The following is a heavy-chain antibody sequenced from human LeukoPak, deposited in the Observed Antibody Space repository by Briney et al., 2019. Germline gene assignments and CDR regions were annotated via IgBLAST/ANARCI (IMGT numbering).Heavy chain of an antibody. D-gene: IGHD4-17*01. CDR2: IYHSGST. V-gene: IGHV4-4*02. J-gene: IGHJ6*04. CDR1: GGSISSSNW. Sequence: NPSETLSLTCAVSGGSISSSNWWTWVRQPPGKGLEWIGEIYHSGSTNYNPSLRSRITISVDTSKNQFSLKLSSVTAADTAVYYCARDQYGVWGKGTTVAVSS. CDR3: ARDQYGV.